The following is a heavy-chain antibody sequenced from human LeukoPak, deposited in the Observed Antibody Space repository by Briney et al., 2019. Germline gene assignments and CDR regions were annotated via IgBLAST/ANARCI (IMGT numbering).Heavy chain of an antibody. Sequence: SETLSLTCTVSGGSISSYYWSWIRQPPGKGLEWIGYIYYSGSTNYNPSLKSRVTISVDTSKNQFSLKLSSVTAADTAVYYCARNVTVTYDAFDLWGQGTMVTVSS. CDR3: ARNVTVTYDAFDL. J-gene: IGHJ3*01. CDR1: GGSISSYY. CDR2: IYYSGST. V-gene: IGHV4-59*08. D-gene: IGHD4-11*01.